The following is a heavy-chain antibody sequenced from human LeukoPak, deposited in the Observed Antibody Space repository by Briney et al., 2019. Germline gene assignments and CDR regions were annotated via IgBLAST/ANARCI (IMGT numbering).Heavy chain of an antibody. CDR1: GGTFSSYA. CDR2: IIPIFGTA. D-gene: IGHD3-3*01. Sequence: GSSVTVSCKASGGTFSSYAISWVRQAPGQGLEWMGGIIPIFGTANYAQKFQGRVTITADESTSTAYMELSSLRSKDTAVYYCARVILEWSFYFDYWGQGTLVTVSS. V-gene: IGHV1-69*01. J-gene: IGHJ4*02. CDR3: ARVILEWSFYFDY.